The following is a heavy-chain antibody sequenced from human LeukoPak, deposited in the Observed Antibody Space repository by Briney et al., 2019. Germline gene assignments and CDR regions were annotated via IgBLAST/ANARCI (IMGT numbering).Heavy chain of an antibody. J-gene: IGHJ4*02. CDR3: ARGHTAVTRHFDF. V-gene: IGHV3-21*05. CDR1: GFTFSSYS. D-gene: IGHD4-17*01. Sequence: GGSLRLSCAASGFTFSSYSMNWVRQAPGKGLEWVSIISSGSSAIFSADALMGRFTISRDDAKNLLYLDMNSLRAEDTAVYYCARGHTAVTRHFDFWGQGTLVTVSS. CDR2: ISSGSSAI.